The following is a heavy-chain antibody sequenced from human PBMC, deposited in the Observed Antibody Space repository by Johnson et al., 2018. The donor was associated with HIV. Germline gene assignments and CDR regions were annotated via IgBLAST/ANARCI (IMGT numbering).Heavy chain of an antibody. CDR1: GFTFSSYG. J-gene: IGHJ3*02. V-gene: IGHV3-74*02. CDR3: ARAGSSSSGPRAFDI. CDR2: ISGDGSSL. D-gene: IGHD6-6*01. Sequence: EVQLVESGGGLVQPGGSLRVSCAASGFTFSSYGMHWVHQVPGKGLMWVSRISGDGSSLSYADSVKGRFTISRDNSKNTLYLQMNSLRAEDTAGYYCARAGSSSSGPRAFDIWGQGTMVTVSS.